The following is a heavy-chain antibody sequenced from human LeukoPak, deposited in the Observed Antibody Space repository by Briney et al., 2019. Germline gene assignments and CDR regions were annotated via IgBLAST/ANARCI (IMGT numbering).Heavy chain of an antibody. CDR1: GGSISSGSYY. V-gene: IGHV4-61*02. D-gene: IGHD6-13*01. J-gene: IGHJ4*02. CDR3: ARELISRYSSSWYYFDY. CDR2: IHTSGST. Sequence: PSETLSLTCTVSGGSISSGSYYWGWIRQPAGKGLEWIGRIHTSGSTNYNPSLKSRVTISVDTSKNQFSLKLSSVTAADTAVYYCARELISRYSSSWYYFDYWGQGTLVTVSS.